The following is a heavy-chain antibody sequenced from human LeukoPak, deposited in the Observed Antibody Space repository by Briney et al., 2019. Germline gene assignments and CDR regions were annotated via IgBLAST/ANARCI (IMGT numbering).Heavy chain of an antibody. J-gene: IGHJ4*02. V-gene: IGHV4-31*03. D-gene: IGHD2-15*01. CDR3: ARDGLHCSGGSCYPLFDY. CDR2: IYYSGST. CDR1: GGSISSGGYY. Sequence: PSQTLSLTCTVSGGSISSGGYYWSWIRQHPGKGLEWIGYIYYSGSTYYNPSLKSRVTISVDTSKNQFSLKLSSVTAADTAVYYCARDGLHCSGGSCYPLFDYWGQGTLVTVSS.